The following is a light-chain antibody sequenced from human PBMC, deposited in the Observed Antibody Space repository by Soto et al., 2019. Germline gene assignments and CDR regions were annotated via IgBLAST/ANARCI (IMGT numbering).Light chain of an antibody. Sequence: EIVMTQSPATLSVSPGERATLSCRASQSVSSNLAWYQQKPGQAPRLLIYGASTRATGIPARFSGSGSGTVLTLTISSLQPEDFSVYYCQQYNNWPPYTFGQGTKLEIK. CDR3: QQYNNWPPYT. J-gene: IGKJ2*01. CDR2: GAS. CDR1: QSVSSN. V-gene: IGKV3-15*01.